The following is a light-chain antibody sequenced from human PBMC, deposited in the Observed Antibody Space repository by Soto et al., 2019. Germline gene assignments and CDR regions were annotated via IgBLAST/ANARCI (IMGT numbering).Light chain of an antibody. CDR3: QQRNDWPPAT. CDR2: DTS. J-gene: IGKJ4*01. V-gene: IGKV3-11*01. Sequence: VLTQSPATLSLSPGERATLSCRASQSVSFYLAWYQQKPGQAPRLLIYDTSKRAPGIPARFSGSGSGTHLTLTITSVEPEDFAVYYCQQRNDWPPATFGGGTKVEIK. CDR1: QSVSFY.